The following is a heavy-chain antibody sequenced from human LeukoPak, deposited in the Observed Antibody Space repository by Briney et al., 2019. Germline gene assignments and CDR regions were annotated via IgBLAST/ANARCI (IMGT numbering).Heavy chain of an antibody. D-gene: IGHD3-22*01. Sequence: GGSLRLSCAASGFTVSSNYMSWVRQAPGKGLEWVSVIYSGGNTYYAASVKGRFTISRDNSKNKPYLQMNSLRAEDTAVYYCARNYYDSTGYYHPDYWGQGTLVTVSS. J-gene: IGHJ4*02. V-gene: IGHV3-53*01. CDR1: GFTVSSNY. CDR2: IYSGGNT. CDR3: ARNYYDSTGYYHPDY.